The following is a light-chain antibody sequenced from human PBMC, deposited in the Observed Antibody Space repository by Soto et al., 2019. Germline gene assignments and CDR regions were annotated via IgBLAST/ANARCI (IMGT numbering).Light chain of an antibody. V-gene: IGKV3-20*01. CDR1: QSVNSNY. Sequence: EIVLTQSPGTLSLSPGERATLSCRASQSVNSNYVTWYQQKPGQAPRLLIYGASSRATGLPDRFSGSGSGTDFTLTISRLEPEDVAVYYCQQYGSSFRYTFGQGTKLEIK. CDR2: GAS. CDR3: QQYGSSFRYT. J-gene: IGKJ2*01.